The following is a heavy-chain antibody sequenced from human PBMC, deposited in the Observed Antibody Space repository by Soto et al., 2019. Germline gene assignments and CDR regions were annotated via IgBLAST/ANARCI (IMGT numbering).Heavy chain of an antibody. Sequence: PSETLSLTCNVSGGSITSGGYYWSWIRQHPGKGLEWIGYIYHSGSTYYNPSLKSRVTISVDRSKNQFSLKLSSVTAADTAVYYCARGPYDSPREGAFDIWGQGTMVTVSS. CDR2: IYHSGST. D-gene: IGHD3-9*01. CDR1: GGSITSGGYY. J-gene: IGHJ3*02. CDR3: ARGPYDSPREGAFDI. V-gene: IGHV4-30-2*01.